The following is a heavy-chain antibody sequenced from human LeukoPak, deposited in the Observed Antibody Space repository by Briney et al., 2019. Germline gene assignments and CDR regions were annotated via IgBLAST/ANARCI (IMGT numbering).Heavy chain of an antibody. V-gene: IGHV3-23*01. CDR1: GFTFSSYD. D-gene: IGHD6-19*01. CDR3: AKHSGWYDEHYYYGMDV. CDR2: ISDGGSST. Sequence: GGSLRLSCAASGFTFSSYDMSWVRQAPGKGLEWVSAISDGGSSTYYADAVKGRFTISRDNSKNTLHLQMNSLRAEDTAVYYCAKHSGWYDEHYYYGMDVWGQGTTVTVSS. J-gene: IGHJ6*02.